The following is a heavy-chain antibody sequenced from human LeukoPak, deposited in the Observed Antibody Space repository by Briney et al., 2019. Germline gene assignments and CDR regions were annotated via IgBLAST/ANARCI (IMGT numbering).Heavy chain of an antibody. CDR1: GGSFSGYY. Sequence: SETLSLTCAVYGGSFSGYYWSWIRQPPGKGLEWIGEINHSGSTNYNPSLKSRVTISVDTSKNQFSLKLSSVTAADTAVYYCARTIYYDSSGYMFSAFDIWGQGTMVTVSS. CDR2: INHSGST. V-gene: IGHV4-34*01. D-gene: IGHD3-22*01. CDR3: ARTIYYDSSGYMFSAFDI. J-gene: IGHJ3*02.